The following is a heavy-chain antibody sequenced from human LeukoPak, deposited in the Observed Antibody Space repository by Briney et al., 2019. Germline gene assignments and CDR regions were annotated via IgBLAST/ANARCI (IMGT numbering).Heavy chain of an antibody. CDR3: ARSRHIVVVPAAISGMDV. J-gene: IGHJ6*04. CDR1: GGTFSSYA. V-gene: IGHV1-69*05. D-gene: IGHD2-2*02. Sequence: SVKVSCKASGGTFSSYAISWVRQAPGQGLEWMGGIIPIFGTANYAQKFQGRVTITTDESTSTAYMELSSLRSEDTAVYYCARSRHIVVVPAAISGMDVWGKGTMVTVSS. CDR2: IIPIFGTA.